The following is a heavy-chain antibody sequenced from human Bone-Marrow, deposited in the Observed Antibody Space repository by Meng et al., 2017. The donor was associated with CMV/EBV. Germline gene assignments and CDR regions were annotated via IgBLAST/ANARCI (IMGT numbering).Heavy chain of an antibody. CDR2: ISYDGSNK. J-gene: IGHJ6*02. CDR1: GFTFSSYA. V-gene: IGHV3-30-3*01. CDR3: ARGSPNWNDNYYYYYGMDV. D-gene: IGHD1-1*01. Sequence: GESLKISCAASGFTFSSYAMHWVRQAPGKGLEWVAVISYDGSNKYYADSVKGRFTISRDNSKNTLYLQMNSLRAEDTAVYYCARGSPNWNDNYYYYYGMDVWGQGTTVTVSS.